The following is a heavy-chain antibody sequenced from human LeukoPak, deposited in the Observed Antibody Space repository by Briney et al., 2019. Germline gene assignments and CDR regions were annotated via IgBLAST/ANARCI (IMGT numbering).Heavy chain of an antibody. CDR2: IYYSGST. Sequence: SETLSLTCTVSGGSISSYYWSWIRQPPGKGLEWIGYIYYSGSTNYNPSLKSRVTISVDTSKNQFSLKLSSVTAADTAVYYCARAQKVGIFGVAYAYMDVWGKGTTVTVSS. CDR3: ARAQKVGIFGVAYAYMDV. D-gene: IGHD3-3*01. V-gene: IGHV4-59*12. J-gene: IGHJ6*03. CDR1: GGSISSYY.